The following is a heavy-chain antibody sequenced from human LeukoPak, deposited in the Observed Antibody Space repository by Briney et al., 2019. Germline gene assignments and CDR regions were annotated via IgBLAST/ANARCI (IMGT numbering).Heavy chain of an antibody. CDR1: GGTFSSYA. J-gene: IGHJ4*02. D-gene: IGHD4-17*01. CDR3: ARSSPYGDYLFDY. V-gene: IGHV1-69*05. CDR2: IIPIFGTA. Sequence: SVKVSCKASGGTFSSYAISWVRQAPGQGLEWMGRIIPIFGTANYAQKFQGRVTITTDESTSTAYMELSSLRSEDTAVYHCARSSPYGDYLFDYWGQGTLVTVSS.